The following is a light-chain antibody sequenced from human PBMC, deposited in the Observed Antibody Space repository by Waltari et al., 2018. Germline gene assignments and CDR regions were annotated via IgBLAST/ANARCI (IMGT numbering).Light chain of an antibody. Sequence: QSVFTQPPSVSAAPGQKVTISCSGSSPNIGNNYVSWYQQLPGTAPKLLIYDYNKRPSGIPDRFSGSRSGTSATLAITGLQTGDEADYYCGTWDSSLSAGVFGGGTRLTVL. CDR2: DYN. J-gene: IGLJ3*02. V-gene: IGLV1-51*01. CDR1: SPNIGNNY. CDR3: GTWDSSLSAGV.